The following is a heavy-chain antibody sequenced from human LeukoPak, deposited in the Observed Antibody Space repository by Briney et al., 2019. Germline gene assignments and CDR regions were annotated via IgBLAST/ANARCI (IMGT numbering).Heavy chain of an antibody. Sequence: SAGSLRLSCTASGFTFDDYAMSWFRQAPGKGLDWVGFIRSKAYSGTTEYAASVKGRFTISRDDSKSIAYLQMSSLRAEDTAVYYCTRGYCSGGYCTRGHCGGGSCASAVDYWGQGTLVTVSS. CDR1: GFTFDDYA. CDR2: IRSKAYSGTT. V-gene: IGHV3-49*03. D-gene: IGHD2-15*01. CDR3: TRGYCSGGYCTRGHCGGGSCASAVDY. J-gene: IGHJ4*02.